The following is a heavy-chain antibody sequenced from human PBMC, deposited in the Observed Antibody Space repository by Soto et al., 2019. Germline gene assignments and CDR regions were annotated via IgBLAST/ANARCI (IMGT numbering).Heavy chain of an antibody. J-gene: IGHJ6*02. D-gene: IGHD3-16*01. Sequence: PGGSLRLSCEASGFAFSSYAMHWVRQAPGKGLEWVGVISYDGNYIYYADSVKGRFTISRDNSKNTLYVQVNSLRPEDTAVYYCAKGILSATIGPYAMDVWGQRTTVTVSS. CDR3: AKGILSATIGPYAMDV. V-gene: IGHV3-30*18. CDR1: GFAFSSYA. CDR2: ISYDGNYI.